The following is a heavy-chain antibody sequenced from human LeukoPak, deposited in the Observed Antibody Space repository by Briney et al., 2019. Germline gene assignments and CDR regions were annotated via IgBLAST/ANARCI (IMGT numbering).Heavy chain of an antibody. Sequence: SDTLSLLCAVCGGPFSVYYWSGLRQPPGKGLEGIGEINHSGNTNYHPSLKSRVTISVDTSKNQFSLKLSSVTAADTAVYYCARFSPYCSSTSCYLDLSYYYYGMDVWGQGTTVTVSS. CDR1: GGPFSVYY. V-gene: IGHV4-34*01. J-gene: IGHJ6*02. D-gene: IGHD2-2*01. CDR3: ARFSPYCSSTSCYLDLSYYYYGMDV. CDR2: INHSGNT.